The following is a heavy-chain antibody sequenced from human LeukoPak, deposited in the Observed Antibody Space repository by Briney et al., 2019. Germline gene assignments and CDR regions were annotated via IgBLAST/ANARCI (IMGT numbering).Heavy chain of an antibody. CDR2: IYYSGNT. CDR1: GGSISSYY. V-gene: IGHV4-59*12. CDR3: ARFPDYGDYFDY. D-gene: IGHD4-17*01. Sequence: PSETLSLTCTVSGGSISSYYWSWIRQPPGKGLEWIGYIYYSGNTNYNPSLKSRVTISVYTSKNQFSLKLSSVTAADTAVYYCARFPDYGDYFDYWGQGTLVTVSS. J-gene: IGHJ4*02.